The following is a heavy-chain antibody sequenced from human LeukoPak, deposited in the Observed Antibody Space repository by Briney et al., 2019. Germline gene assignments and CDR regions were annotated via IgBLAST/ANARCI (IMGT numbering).Heavy chain of an antibody. V-gene: IGHV3-23*01. J-gene: IGHJ4*02. CDR2: ISGSAGTT. D-gene: IGHD3/OR15-3a*01. CDR3: AKASTYYDFWRQFDY. Sequence: GGSLRLSCAASGFTFSTYAMSWVRQAPGKGLEWVSAISGSAGTTYYADSVKGRFTISRDNSKSTLYLQMHSLRAEDTAVYYCAKASTYYDFWRQFDYWGQGTLVTVSS. CDR1: GFTFSTYA.